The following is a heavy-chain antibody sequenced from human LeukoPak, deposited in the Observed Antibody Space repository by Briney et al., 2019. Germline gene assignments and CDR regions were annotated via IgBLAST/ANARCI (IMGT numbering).Heavy chain of an antibody. V-gene: IGHV3-74*01. CDR3: ARDSPGYLAYDS. J-gene: IGHJ4*02. Sequence: GGSLRLSCAASGFTFSSYWMHWVRQAPGKGLVRVSRINSDGSNTNYADSVKGRFTISRDNAKKSLYLQMNSLRAEDTAVYYCARDSPGYLAYDSWGQGTLVSVSS. D-gene: IGHD1-1*01. CDR1: GFTFSSYW. CDR2: INSDGSNT.